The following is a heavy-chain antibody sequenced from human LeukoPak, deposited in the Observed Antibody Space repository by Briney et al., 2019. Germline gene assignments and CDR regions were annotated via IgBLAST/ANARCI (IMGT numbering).Heavy chain of an antibody. CDR2: IYTSGST. V-gene: IGHV4-4*07. J-gene: IGHJ5*02. CDR1: GGSISSYY. D-gene: IGHD3-10*01. CDR3: ARGLGGGSGSYTATPYNWFDP. Sequence: PSETLSLTCTVSGGSISSYYWSWIRQPAGKGLWWIGRIYTSGSTNYNPSLKSRVTMSVDTSKNQFSLKLSSVTAADTAVYYCARGLGGGSGSYTATPYNWFDPWGQGTLVTVSS.